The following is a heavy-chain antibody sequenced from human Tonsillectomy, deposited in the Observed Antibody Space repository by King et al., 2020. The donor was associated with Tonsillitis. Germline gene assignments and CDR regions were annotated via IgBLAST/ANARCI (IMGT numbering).Heavy chain of an antibody. CDR2: IKSKTDGGTT. CDR3: TTGAPLEWFELPMDV. CDR1: GFTFSNAW. J-gene: IGHJ6*02. D-gene: IGHD3-3*01. V-gene: IGHV3-15*01. Sequence: VQLVESGGGLVKPGGSLRLSCAASGFTFSNAWMNWVRQAPGKGLEWVGRIKSKTDGGTTDYAAPVKGRFTISRDDSKNTLYLQMNSLKTEDTAVYHCTTGAPLEWFELPMDVWGQGTTVTVSS.